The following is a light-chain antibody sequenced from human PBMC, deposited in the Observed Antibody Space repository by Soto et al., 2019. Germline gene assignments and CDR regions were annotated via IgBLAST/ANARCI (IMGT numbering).Light chain of an antibody. CDR1: QNVNSW. J-gene: IGKJ1*01. CDR2: DGS. V-gene: IGKV1-5*01. Sequence: DIQMTQSPSTLSASIGDRVTITCRASQNVNSWLAWYQQKPGKAPTLLIYDGSTLKSGVPIRFIASGSGTEFTLTISGLQPDDFVTYYCQQYSSYRTFGQGTKVEIK. CDR3: QQYSSYRT.